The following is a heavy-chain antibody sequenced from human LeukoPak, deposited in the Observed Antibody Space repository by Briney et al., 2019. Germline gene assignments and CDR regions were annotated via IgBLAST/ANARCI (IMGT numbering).Heavy chain of an antibody. Sequence: GGSLRLSCAASGFTFSGYEMNWVRQAPGKGLEWVSYISSSGSTIYYADSVKGRFTISRDNAKNSLYLQMNSLRAEDTAVYYCARDRGIVVVPAATINGFDPWGQGTLVTVSS. CDR3: ARDRGIVVVPAATINGFDP. D-gene: IGHD2-2*01. J-gene: IGHJ5*02. CDR1: GFTFSGYE. CDR2: ISSSGSTI. V-gene: IGHV3-48*03.